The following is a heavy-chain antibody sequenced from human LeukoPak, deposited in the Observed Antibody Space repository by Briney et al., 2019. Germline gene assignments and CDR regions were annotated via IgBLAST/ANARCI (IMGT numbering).Heavy chain of an antibody. CDR2: IKSKTDGGTT. J-gene: IGHJ3*02. V-gene: IGHV3-15*01. Sequence: GGSLRLSCAASGFAFSNAWMSWVRQAPGKGLEWVGRIKSKTDGGTTDYAAPVKGRFTISRDDSKNTLYLQMNSLKTEDTAVYYCTTEIIYDSSGYYYDDAFDIWGQGTMVTVSS. D-gene: IGHD3-22*01. CDR3: TTEIIYDSSGYYYDDAFDI. CDR1: GFAFSNAW.